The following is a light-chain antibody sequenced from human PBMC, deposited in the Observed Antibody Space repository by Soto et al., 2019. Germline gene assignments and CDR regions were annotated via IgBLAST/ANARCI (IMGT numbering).Light chain of an antibody. J-gene: IGKJ4*01. V-gene: IGKV1-39*01. CDR1: QSISRA. Sequence: DIQMTQSTSSLSASVGDRVTITCRASQSISRALNWYQQKPGNAPKLLIYAASYLQTGVPTRFSGSGSGTDFVITISSLQQEDFATYCCQQCFTTPTFGGGTKVEIK. CDR2: AAS. CDR3: QQCFTTPT.